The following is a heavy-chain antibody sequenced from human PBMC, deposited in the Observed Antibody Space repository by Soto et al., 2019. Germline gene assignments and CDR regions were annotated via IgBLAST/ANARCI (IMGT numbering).Heavy chain of an antibody. CDR2: IYYSGST. CDR1: GGSISSYY. J-gene: IGHJ6*03. D-gene: IGHD2-15*01. Sequence: PSETLSLTCTVSGGSISSYYWSWIRQPPGKGLEWIGYIYYSGSTNYNPSLKSRVTISVDTSKNQFSLKLSSVTAADTAVYYCARRVVAATENYYYYMDVWGKGTTVTVSS. V-gene: IGHV4-59*01. CDR3: ARRVVAATENYYYYMDV.